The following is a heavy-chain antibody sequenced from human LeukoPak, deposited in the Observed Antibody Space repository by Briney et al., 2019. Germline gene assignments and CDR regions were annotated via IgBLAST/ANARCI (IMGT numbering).Heavy chain of an antibody. V-gene: IGHV4-38-2*02. CDR3: ARGFRGDNFDY. CDR1: GYSISSGYY. J-gene: IGHJ4*02. D-gene: IGHD7-27*01. CDR2: IYHSGST. Sequence: PSETLSLTCSVSGYSISSGYYWGWIRQPPGKGLEWIGSIYHSGSTYYNPSLKSRVTISVDTSKNQFSLKLRSVTAADTAVYYCARGFRGDNFDYWGQGTLVTVSS.